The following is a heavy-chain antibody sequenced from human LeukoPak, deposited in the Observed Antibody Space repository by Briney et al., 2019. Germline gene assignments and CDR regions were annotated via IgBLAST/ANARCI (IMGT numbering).Heavy chain of an antibody. CDR2: ISNSGATT. J-gene: IGHJ4*02. D-gene: IGHD3-10*01. CDR3: AKEELYYYGSGTYYTLAPFDY. CDR1: GYIFSSYA. Sequence: QPGGSLRLSCEASGYIFSSYAMSWVRQAPGKGLEWVSVISNSGATTDYADSVKGRFSISRDNSKNTLSLQMNSLRAEDTAVYYCAKEELYYYGSGTYYTLAPFDYWGQGTLVSVSS. V-gene: IGHV3-23*01.